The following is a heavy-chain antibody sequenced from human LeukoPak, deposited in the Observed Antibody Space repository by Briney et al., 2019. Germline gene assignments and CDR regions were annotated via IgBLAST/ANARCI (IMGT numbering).Heavy chain of an antibody. V-gene: IGHV4-38-2*02. D-gene: IGHD1-26*01. Sequence: SETLSLTCAVSGYSISSGYYWGWIRQPPGKGVEWIGSIHHSGSTYYNPSLKSRVTISVDTSKNQFSLKLSSVTAADTAVYYCAREGNSGSYFKGEDFDYWGQGTLVTVSS. CDR1: GYSISSGYY. CDR3: AREGNSGSYFKGEDFDY. CDR2: IHHSGST. J-gene: IGHJ4*02.